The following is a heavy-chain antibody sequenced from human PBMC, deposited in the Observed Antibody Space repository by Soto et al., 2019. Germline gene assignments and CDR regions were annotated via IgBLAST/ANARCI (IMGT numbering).Heavy chain of an antibody. Sequence: QVQLQESGPGLVKPSQTLSLTCTVSGRSISSGGYYWSRIRQHPGKGLEWIGYIYYSGSTYYNPSLKSRVTISVETSKNQFSLKLSSVNAADTAVYYCARSPEATVTAFDYWGQGTLVTVSS. V-gene: IGHV4-31*03. CDR3: ARSPEATVTAFDY. CDR1: GRSISSGGYY. D-gene: IGHD4-17*01. CDR2: IYYSGST. J-gene: IGHJ4*02.